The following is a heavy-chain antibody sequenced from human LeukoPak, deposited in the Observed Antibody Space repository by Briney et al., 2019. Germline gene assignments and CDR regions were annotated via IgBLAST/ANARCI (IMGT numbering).Heavy chain of an antibody. Sequence: GGSLRLSCAASGFTFSSYAMSWVRQAPGKGLEWVSAISGSGGGTYYADSVKGRFTISRDNAKNSLYLQMNSLRAEDTAVYYCARYPYCGGDCYTEYFQHWGQGTLVTVSS. CDR1: GFTFSSYA. CDR2: ISGSGGGT. V-gene: IGHV3-23*01. J-gene: IGHJ1*01. CDR3: ARYPYCGGDCYTEYFQH. D-gene: IGHD2-21*01.